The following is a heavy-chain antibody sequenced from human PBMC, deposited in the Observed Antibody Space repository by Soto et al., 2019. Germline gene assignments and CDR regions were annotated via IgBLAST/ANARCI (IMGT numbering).Heavy chain of an antibody. CDR3: ARAHDYYGSGSNSNYYYYGMEV. V-gene: IGHV4-59*01. J-gene: IGHJ6*01. CDR1: GGSISSYY. Sequence: SETLSLTCTVSGGSISSYYWSWIRQPPGKGLEWIGYIYYSGSTNYNPSLKSRVTISVDTSKNQFSLKLSSVTAADTAVYYCARAHDYYGSGSNSNYYYYGMEVWGQGPTVTVSS. CDR2: IYYSGST. D-gene: IGHD3-10*01.